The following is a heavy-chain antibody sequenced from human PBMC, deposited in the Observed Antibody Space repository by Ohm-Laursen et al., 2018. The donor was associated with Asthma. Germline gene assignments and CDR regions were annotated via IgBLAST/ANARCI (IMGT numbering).Heavy chain of an antibody. CDR1: GGYIYNHW. CDR3: ARSIGWYSLDL. J-gene: IGHJ4*02. CDR2: ISHSGAA. D-gene: IGHD6-19*01. Sequence: TLSLTCALSGGYIYNHWWSWVRQPPGKGLEWIAEISHSGAASFNPSLTSRVTISLDKSKTHFSLELPSVTAADTAVYYCARSIGWYSLDLWGQGTLVTVSS. V-gene: IGHV4-4*02.